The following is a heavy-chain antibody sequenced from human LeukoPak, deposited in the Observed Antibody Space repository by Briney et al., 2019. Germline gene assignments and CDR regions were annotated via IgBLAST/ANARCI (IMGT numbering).Heavy chain of an antibody. CDR2: ISSSGSTI. J-gene: IGHJ4*02. CDR1: GFTFSDYF. D-gene: IGHD5-24*01. Sequence: PGGSLRLSCAASGFTFSDYFMSWIRQAPGKGLEWVSYISSSGSTIYYADSVKGRFTISRDNAKNSLYLQMNSLRAEDTAVYYCARDAAIAGSRGDGYNPLDYWGQGTLVTVSS. V-gene: IGHV3-11*01. CDR3: ARDAAIAGSRGDGYNPLDY.